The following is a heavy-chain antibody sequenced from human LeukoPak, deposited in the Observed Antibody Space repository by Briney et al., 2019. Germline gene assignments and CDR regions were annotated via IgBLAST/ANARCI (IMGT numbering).Heavy chain of an antibody. CDR2: IGSSGRAI. Sequence: SGGSLRLSCARSGPSFSSYEMNWVPHAPGKGLEWVSYIGSSGRAIYYADSVKGRFPVSRDKAKNSLYLQMNRLRAEDTAVYYCARCPRWAHFDYWGQGTLVTVSS. J-gene: IGHJ4*02. D-gene: IGHD4-23*01. CDR3: ARCPRWAHFDY. CDR1: GPSFSSYE. V-gene: IGHV3-48*03.